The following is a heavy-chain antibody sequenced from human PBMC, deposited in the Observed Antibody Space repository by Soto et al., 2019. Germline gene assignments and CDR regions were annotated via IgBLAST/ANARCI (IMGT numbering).Heavy chain of an antibody. CDR2: INHSGST. V-gene: IGHV4-34*01. CDR1: GGSFSGYY. D-gene: IGHD3-10*01. Sequence: SETLSLTCAVYGGSFSGYYWSWIRQPPGKGLEWIGEINHSGSTNYNPSLKSRVTISVDTSKNQFSLKLSSVTAADTAVYYCARGRARGARSLGRGEKHFDYWGQGTLVSVSS. J-gene: IGHJ4*02. CDR3: ARGRARGARSLGRGEKHFDY.